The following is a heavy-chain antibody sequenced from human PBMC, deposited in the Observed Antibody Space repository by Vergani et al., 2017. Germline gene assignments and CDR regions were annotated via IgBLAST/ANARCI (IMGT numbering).Heavy chain of an antibody. J-gene: IGHJ4*02. V-gene: IGHV3-48*04. Sequence: QLVESGGGWVQPGGSLRLSCVVSGFDFSSYIMNWVRQAPGKGLEWVSFVSTGTKSQSYAESVKGRFTISRDNSKNSLYLQMNSLRAEDTALYYCAKDKALDYWGQGTLVTVSS. CDR2: VSTGTKSQ. CDR1: GFDFSSYI. CDR3: AKDKALDY.